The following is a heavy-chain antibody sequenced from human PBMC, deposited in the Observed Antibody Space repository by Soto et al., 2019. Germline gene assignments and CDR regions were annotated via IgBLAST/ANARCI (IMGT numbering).Heavy chain of an antibody. Sequence: LGESLKISCKGSGYSFTSYWISWVRQMPGKGLEWMGRIDPSDSYTNYSPSFQGHVTISADKSISTAYLQWSSLKASDTAMYYCARLPYYYDSSGYNYYYYGMDVWGQGTTVTVSS. CDR2: IDPSDSYT. CDR1: GYSFTSYW. CDR3: ARLPYYYDSSGYNYYYYGMDV. V-gene: IGHV5-10-1*01. D-gene: IGHD3-22*01. J-gene: IGHJ6*02.